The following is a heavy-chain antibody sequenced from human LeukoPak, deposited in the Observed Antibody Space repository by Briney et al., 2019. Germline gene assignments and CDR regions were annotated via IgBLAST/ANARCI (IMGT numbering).Heavy chain of an antibody. V-gene: IGHV4-39*07. CDR3: ARSGVGATAGVIDY. CDR2: IYYGGST. CDR1: GGSISSSSYY. Sequence: SETLSLTCTVSGGSISSSSYYWGWIRQPPGKGLEWIGSIYYGGSTYYNPSLKSRVTISVDTSKNQFSLKLSSVTAEDTAVYYCARSGVGATAGVIDYWGQGTLVTVSS. J-gene: IGHJ4*02. D-gene: IGHD1-26*01.